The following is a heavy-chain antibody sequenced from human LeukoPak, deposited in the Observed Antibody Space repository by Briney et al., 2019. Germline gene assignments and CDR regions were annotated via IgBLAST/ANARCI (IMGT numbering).Heavy chain of an antibody. J-gene: IGHJ4*02. CDR2: IKSGSSYI. V-gene: IGHV3-21*01. CDR1: GYTFRSYS. Sequence: PGESLRLSCAASGYTFRSYSMNGVRQAPGKGPEWGSSIKSGSSYIYYADSVKGRFTISRDNAKNSLYLQMNTLRAEDTAVYYCAKGYCSGGSCYFNYFDYWGQGTLVTVSS. D-gene: IGHD2-15*01. CDR3: AKGYCSGGSCYFNYFDY.